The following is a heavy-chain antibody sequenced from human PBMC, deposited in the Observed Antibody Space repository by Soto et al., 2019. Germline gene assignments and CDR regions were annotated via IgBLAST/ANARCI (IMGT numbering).Heavy chain of an antibody. J-gene: IGHJ4*02. D-gene: IGHD6-19*01. CDR1: GFTFSSYT. V-gene: IGHV3-30-3*01. CDR2: ISNDGSNK. CDR3: AGEWSISVAAPGY. Sequence: QVQLVESGGGVVQPGRSLRLSCAASGFTFSSYTMHWVRQAPGKGLEWVAGISNDGSNKDYADSVKGRFTTSRDNSKNTMDLQMNSLRAEDTAVYYCAGEWSISVAAPGYWGQGTLVTVSS.